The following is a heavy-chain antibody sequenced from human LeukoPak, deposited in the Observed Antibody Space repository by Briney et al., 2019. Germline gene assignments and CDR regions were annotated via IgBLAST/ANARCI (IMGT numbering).Heavy chain of an antibody. V-gene: IGHV4-34*01. CDR3: ARALLGDRDY. D-gene: IGHD2-21*01. CDR1: GGSFSGYY. CDR2: INHRGST. Sequence: SETLSLTCAVYGGSFSGYYWSWIRQPPGKGLEWIGEINHRGSTNYNPSLKSRVTISVDTSKNQFSLKLSSVSAADTAVYYCARALLGDRDYWGQGTLVHVPS. J-gene: IGHJ4*02.